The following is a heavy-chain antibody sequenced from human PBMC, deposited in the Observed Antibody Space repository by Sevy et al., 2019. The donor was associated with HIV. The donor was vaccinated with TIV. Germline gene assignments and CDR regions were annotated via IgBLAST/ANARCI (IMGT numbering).Heavy chain of an antibody. D-gene: IGHD1-26*01. CDR3: ARDSNSGYYYYYAMDV. J-gene: IGHJ6*02. CDR1: GFIFSNYA. CDR2: ISYDGINK. V-gene: IGHV3-30-3*01. Sequence: GGSLRLSCAASGFIFSNYAMHWVRQAPGKGLEWVAVISYDGINKYYADSVKGRFTISRDISKNTRYVQMNSLRAEDTAVYYCARDSNSGYYYYYAMDVWGQGTTVTVSS.